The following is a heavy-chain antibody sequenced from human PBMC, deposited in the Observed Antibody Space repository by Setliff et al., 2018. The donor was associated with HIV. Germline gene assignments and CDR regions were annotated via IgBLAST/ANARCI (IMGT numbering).Heavy chain of an antibody. CDR1: GDTFSNYA. CDR3: ARERNYGVNRPFDY. Sequence: ASVKVSCKASGDTFSNYAISWVRQAPGQGLEWMGGIIPIFGTANYAQKFEGRATITADESTTTAYMELSSLRSEDTAVYYCARERNYGVNRPFDYWGQGTLVTVSS. V-gene: IGHV1-69*13. J-gene: IGHJ4*02. CDR2: IIPIFGTA. D-gene: IGHD4-17*01.